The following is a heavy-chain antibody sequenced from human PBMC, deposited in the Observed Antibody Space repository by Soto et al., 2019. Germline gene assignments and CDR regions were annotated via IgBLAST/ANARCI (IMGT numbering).Heavy chain of an antibody. D-gene: IGHD3-3*01. CDR3: ARGLRFLPYYFDY. CDR1: GGSISSYY. CDR2: IYYSGNT. Sequence: SETLSLTCTVSGGSISSYYWSWIRQPPGKGLEWIGYIYYSGNTNYNPSLKSRVTISVDTSKNQFSLKLSSVTAADTAVYYCARGLRFLPYYFDYWGQGTLVTVSS. V-gene: IGHV4-59*01. J-gene: IGHJ4*02.